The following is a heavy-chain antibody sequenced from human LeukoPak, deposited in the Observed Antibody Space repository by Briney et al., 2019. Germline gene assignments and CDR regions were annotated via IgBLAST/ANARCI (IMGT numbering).Heavy chain of an antibody. Sequence: GASVKVSCKASGYTFTGYYMHWVRQAPGQGLEWMGRTNPNSGGTNYAQKFQGRVTMTRDTSISTAYMELSRLRSDDTAVYYCARAGKYHYDSSGYYPWGQGTLVTVSS. J-gene: IGHJ5*02. CDR3: ARAGKYHYDSSGYYP. D-gene: IGHD3-22*01. CDR2: TNPNSGGT. V-gene: IGHV1-2*06. CDR1: GYTFTGYY.